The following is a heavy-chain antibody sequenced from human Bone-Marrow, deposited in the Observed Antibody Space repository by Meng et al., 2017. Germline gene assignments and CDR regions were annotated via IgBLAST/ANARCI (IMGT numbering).Heavy chain of an antibody. D-gene: IGHD3-10*01. CDR2: IYYSGST. V-gene: IGHV4-31*03. J-gene: IGHJ3*02. Sequence: LRLSCTVSGGSISSGGYYWSWIRQHPGKGLEWIGYIYYSGSTYYNPSLKSRVTISVDTSKNQFSLKLSSVTAADTAVYYCARGRGTQYYYGSGSQFDAFDIWGQGTKVTVSS. CDR1: GGSISSGGYY. CDR3: ARGRGTQYYYGSGSQFDAFDI.